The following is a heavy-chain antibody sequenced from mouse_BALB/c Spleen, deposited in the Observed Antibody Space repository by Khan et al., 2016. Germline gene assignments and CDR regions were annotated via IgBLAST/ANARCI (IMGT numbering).Heavy chain of an antibody. V-gene: IGHV14-3*02. J-gene: IGHJ3*01. CDR3: ARSPYDYDVGFSY. CDR1: GFNIKDTY. CDR2: IDPANGNT. D-gene: IGHD2-4*01. Sequence: VRLQQSGAELVKPGASVKLSCTASGFNIKDTYMHWVKQRPEQGLEWIGRIDPANGNTKYDPKFQGKATITADTSSKTAYLQLSSMTSEENAVYYCARSPYDYDVGFSYWGQGTLVTVSA.